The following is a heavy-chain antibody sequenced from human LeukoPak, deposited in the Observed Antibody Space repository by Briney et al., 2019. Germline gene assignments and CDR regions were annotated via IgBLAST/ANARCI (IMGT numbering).Heavy chain of an antibody. CDR1: GFTFNRYN. V-gene: IGHV3-21*01. Sequence: GGSLRLSCAASGFTFNRYNMNWVRRAPGKGLEWVSSISTSSSYIYYADSVRGRFTISRDNAKNSLYLQMNSLRAEDTAVYSCARGADGVSSNSRGWFDPWGQGTLVTVFS. CDR2: ISTSSSYI. D-gene: IGHD2-15*01. J-gene: IGHJ5*02. CDR3: ARGADGVSSNSRGWFDP.